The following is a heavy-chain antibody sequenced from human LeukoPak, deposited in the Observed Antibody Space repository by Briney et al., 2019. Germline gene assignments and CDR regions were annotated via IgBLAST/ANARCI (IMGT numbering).Heavy chain of an antibody. V-gene: IGHV3-30-3*01. CDR1: GFTFSSYA. J-gene: IGHJ4*02. Sequence: GRSLRLSCAASGFTFSSYAMHWVRQAPGKGLEWVAVISYDGSNKYYADSVKGRFTISRDNSKNTLYLQMNSLRAEDTAVYYCASLARVDYWGQGTLVTVSS. CDR3: ASLARVDY. CDR2: ISYDGSNK. D-gene: IGHD6-6*01.